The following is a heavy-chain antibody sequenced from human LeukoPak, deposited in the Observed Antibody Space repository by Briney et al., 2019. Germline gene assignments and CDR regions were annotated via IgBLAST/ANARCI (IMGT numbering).Heavy chain of an antibody. CDR2: INPNSGGT. Sequence: GASVKVSCKASGYTFTSYYMHWVRQAPGQGLEWMGWINPNSGGTNYAQKFQGRVTMTRDTSISTAYMELSRLRSDDTAVYYCARARDYYGSGSYYPPDYWGQGTLVTVSS. CDR3: ARARDYYGSGSYYPPDY. D-gene: IGHD3-10*01. V-gene: IGHV1-2*02. CDR1: GYTFTSYY. J-gene: IGHJ4*02.